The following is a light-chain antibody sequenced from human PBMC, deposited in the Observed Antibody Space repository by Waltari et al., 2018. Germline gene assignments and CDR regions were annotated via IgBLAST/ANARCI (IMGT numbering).Light chain of an antibody. CDR2: QVS. J-gene: IGLJ2*01. CDR3: SSYSTSTYPI. V-gene: IGLV2-14*01. Sequence: QSALTQPASVSASLGQSITISCTGTGRDIGAYDSVSWYQQHPGKAPKLIIFQVSNRPSGVSDRFSASKSGMTASLSISGLRTDDEAIYYCSSYSTSTYPIFGGGTKVTVL. CDR1: GRDIGAYDS.